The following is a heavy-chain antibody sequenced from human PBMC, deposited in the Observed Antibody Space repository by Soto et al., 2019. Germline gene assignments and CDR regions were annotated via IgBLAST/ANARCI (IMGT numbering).Heavy chain of an antibody. J-gene: IGHJ4*02. CDR2: IIPIFGTA. CDR1: GGTFSSYA. CDR3: EAPECSGSYYNGFDY. V-gene: IGHV1-69*12. D-gene: IGHD3-10*02. Sequence: QVQLVQSGAEVKKPGSSVKVSCKASGGTFSSYAISWVRQAPGQGLEWMGGIIPIFGTANYAQKFQGRVTITADESQCPAYKELSSPRTEETAVYYWEAPECSGSYYNGFDYWGQGTLVTVSS.